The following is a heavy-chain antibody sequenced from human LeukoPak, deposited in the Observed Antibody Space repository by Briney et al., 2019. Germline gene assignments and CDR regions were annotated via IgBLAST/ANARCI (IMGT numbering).Heavy chain of an antibody. CDR1: GYTSTSYG. J-gene: IGHJ1*01. D-gene: IGHD3-16*02. CDR2: ISAYNGNT. Sequence: ASVKVSCKASGYTSTSYGISWVRQAPGQGLEWMGWISAYNGNTNYAQKLQGRVTMTTDTSTSTAYMELRSLRSDDTAVYYCAREAGDYVWGSYRYGAEYFQHWGQGTLVTVSS. CDR3: AREAGDYVWGSYRYGAEYFQH. V-gene: IGHV1-18*04.